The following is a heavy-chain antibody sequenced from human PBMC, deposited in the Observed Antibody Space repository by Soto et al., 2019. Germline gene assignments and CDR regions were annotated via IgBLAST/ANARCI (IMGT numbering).Heavy chain of an antibody. CDR2: ISSSSSYI. CDR3: ARDGDSGPPGYYYYYYGMDV. D-gene: IGHD5-12*01. CDR1: GFTFSIYS. Sequence: GGSLRLSCAASGFTFSIYSMNWVRQAPGKGLEWVSSISSSSSYIYYADSVKGRFTISRDNAKNSLYLQMNSLRAEDTAVYYCARDGDSGPPGYYYYYYGMDVWGQGTTVTVSS. J-gene: IGHJ6*02. V-gene: IGHV3-21*01.